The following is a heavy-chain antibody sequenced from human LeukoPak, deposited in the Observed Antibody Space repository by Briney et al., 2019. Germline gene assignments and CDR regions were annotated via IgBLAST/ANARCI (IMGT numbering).Heavy chain of an antibody. V-gene: IGHV6-1*01. CDR1: GDSVSSNSAA. J-gene: IGHJ3*02. D-gene: IGHD6-13*01. CDR2: TYYRSKWYN. CDR3: AREGGYSSSWYTSFDI. Sequence: SQTLSLTCAISGDSVSSNSAAWSWIRQSPSRGLEWLGRTYYRSKWYNDYAVSVKSRITINPDTSKNQFSLQLNSVTPEDTAVYYCAREGGYSSSWYTSFDIWGQGTMVTVSS.